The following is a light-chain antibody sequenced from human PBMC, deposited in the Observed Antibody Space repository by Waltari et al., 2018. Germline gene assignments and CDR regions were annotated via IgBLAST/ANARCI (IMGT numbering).Light chain of an antibody. CDR1: NIGSYS. J-gene: IGLJ1*01. V-gene: IGLV3-21*04. CDR3: QVWHADIDPGV. Sequence: SYVLTQTPSVSVAPGETASITWGGANIGSYSWHWYQQKPGQAPVLVIFYDSDRPSGIPARFSGSNSGNTATLTITSVEAGDEARYYCQVWHADIDPGVFGTGTEVTVL. CDR2: YDS.